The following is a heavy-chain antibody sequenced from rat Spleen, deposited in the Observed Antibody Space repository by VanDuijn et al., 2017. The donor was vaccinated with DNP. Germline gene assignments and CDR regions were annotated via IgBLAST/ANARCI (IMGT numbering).Heavy chain of an antibody. Sequence: EVQLVESGGGLVQPGRSMKLSCAASGFTFINYYMAWVRQTPTKGLEWVAAIGPGGTDIYYRDSVKGRFAISRDNAKSTLYLQMNSLRSEDMATYYCVRWNSGHFDYWGQGVMVTVSS. J-gene: IGHJ2*01. CDR2: IGPGGTDI. D-gene: IGHD4-3*01. V-gene: IGHV5-25*01. CDR1: GFTFINYY. CDR3: VRWNSGHFDY.